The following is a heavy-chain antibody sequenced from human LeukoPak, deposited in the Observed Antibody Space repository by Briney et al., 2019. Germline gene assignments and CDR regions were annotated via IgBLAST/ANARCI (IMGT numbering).Heavy chain of an antibody. Sequence: GRSLRLSCAASGFTFSSYAMHWVRQAPGKGLEWVAVISYDGSNKYYADSVKGRFTISRDNSKNTLYLQMNSLRAEDTAVYYCAKVSFLEWFPIYYFDYWGQGTLVTVSS. V-gene: IGHV3-30-3*01. CDR2: ISYDGSNK. D-gene: IGHD3-3*01. CDR3: AKVSFLEWFPIYYFDY. CDR1: GFTFSSYA. J-gene: IGHJ4*02.